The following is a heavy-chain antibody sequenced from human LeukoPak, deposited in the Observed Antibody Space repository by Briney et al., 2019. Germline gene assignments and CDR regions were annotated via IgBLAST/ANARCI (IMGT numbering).Heavy chain of an antibody. CDR2: IWYDGSNK. Sequence: GGSLRLSCAASGFTFSSYGMHWVRQAPGKGLEWVAVIWYDGSNKYYADSVKGRFTISRDNSKNTLYLKMNSLRAEDTAVYYCARDESSGSYYYYFDCWGQGTLVAVSS. D-gene: IGHD1-26*01. CDR3: ARDESSGSYYYYFDC. J-gene: IGHJ4*02. CDR1: GFTFSSYG. V-gene: IGHV3-33*01.